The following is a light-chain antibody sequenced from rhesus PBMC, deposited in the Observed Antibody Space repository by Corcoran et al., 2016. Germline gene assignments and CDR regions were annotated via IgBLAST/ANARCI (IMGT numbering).Light chain of an antibody. Sequence: PGERVTLSCRASQSVGYNLAWYQQKPGQVPRLLIYDGSTRATGIPERFSGRGSGTDFTLTLSGLEPQDVGIFYCHHESNLPLPFGPGTKLDIK. V-gene: IGKV3-35*01. CDR1: QSVGYN. CDR3: HHESNLPLP. CDR2: DGS. J-gene: IGKJ3*01.